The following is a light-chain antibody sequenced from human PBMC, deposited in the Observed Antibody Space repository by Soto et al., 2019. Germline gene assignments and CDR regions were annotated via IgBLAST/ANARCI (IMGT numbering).Light chain of an antibody. CDR1: QRIISY. CDR2: AVS. V-gene: IGKV1-8*01. CDR3: QQYYNYPRT. J-gene: IGKJ1*01. Sequence: FSASTGDTVTITCRASQRIISYLAWYQQKPGKAPKLLISAVSSLQSGVPSRFSGSGSGTDFTLTIRRLQSEDFATYFCQQYYNYPRTFGQGTKVDIK.